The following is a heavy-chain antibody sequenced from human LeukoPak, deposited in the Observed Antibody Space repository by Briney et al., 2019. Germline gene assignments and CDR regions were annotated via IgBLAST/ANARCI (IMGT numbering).Heavy chain of an antibody. Sequence: GGSLRLSCAASGFTFSTYGMNWVRQAPGKGLEWVSGISPSGDITYYADSVMGRFSISRDNPKSTVSLQMSSLRAEDTALYYCAKVQDLYYYYYMDVWGKGTTVTVSS. CDR3: AKVQDLYYYYYMDV. J-gene: IGHJ6*03. V-gene: IGHV3-23*01. CDR2: ISPSGDIT. D-gene: IGHD4-11*01. CDR1: GFTFSTYG.